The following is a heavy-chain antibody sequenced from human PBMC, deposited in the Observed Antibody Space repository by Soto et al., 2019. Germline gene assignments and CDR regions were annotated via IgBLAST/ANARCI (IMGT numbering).Heavy chain of an antibody. Sequence: GSLRLSCAASGFTFSSYWMHWVRQGPGTGLVWVSRINSDGSNTDYADSVKGRITVSRDNAKNTLYLQMNSLRAEDTAVYYCARACCDSTRCSYCIDYWGQGTLVTVSS. J-gene: IGHJ4*02. CDR3: ARACCDSTRCSYCIDY. V-gene: IGHV3-74*01. CDR1: GFTFSSYW. CDR2: INSDGSNT. D-gene: IGHD2-2*01.